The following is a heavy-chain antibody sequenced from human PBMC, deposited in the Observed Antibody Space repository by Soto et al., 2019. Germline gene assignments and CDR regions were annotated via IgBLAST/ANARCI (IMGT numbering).Heavy chain of an antibody. CDR3: ARGDYQYSIDY. J-gene: IGHJ4*02. D-gene: IGHD2-2*01. CDR2: IYRTGNT. CDR1: GDSMTSGDYS. Sequence: QLQLQESGSRLVKSSQTLSLTCTVSGDSMTSGDYSWSWIRQPPGKGLEWLGYIYRTGNTHYSPSLKSRVSSSQDRSKNQFSLELTSVTAADTVVYYCARGDYQYSIDYWGQGTIVTVSS. V-gene: IGHV4-30-2*01.